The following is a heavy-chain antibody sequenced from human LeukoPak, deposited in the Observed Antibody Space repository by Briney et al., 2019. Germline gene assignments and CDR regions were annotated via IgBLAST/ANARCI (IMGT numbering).Heavy chain of an antibody. Sequence: SETLSLTCAVSGGSISSSSSICWTWVRQPPGEGLEWIGEIYHNGATNYNPSLKSRVTMLLDKSKNQFFLKLNSVTAADTAVYYCARNGGNSDYDYWGQGTLVTVSA. CDR1: GGSISSSSSIC. CDR2: IYHNGAT. V-gene: IGHV4-4*02. D-gene: IGHD4-23*01. J-gene: IGHJ4*02. CDR3: ARNGGNSDYDY.